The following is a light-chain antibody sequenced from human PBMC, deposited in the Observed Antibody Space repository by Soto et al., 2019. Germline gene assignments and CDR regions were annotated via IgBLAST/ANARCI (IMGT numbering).Light chain of an antibody. CDR3: QQGWT. J-gene: IGKJ1*01. CDR1: QSVSSN. Sequence: EIVMTQSPATQSVSPGERATLSCRASQSVSSNLAWYQQKPGQAPRLLIYGASTRATGIPARFSGSGSGTEFTLTISSLQSEDFAVYYCQQGWTFGQGTKVEIK. V-gene: IGKV3-15*01. CDR2: GAS.